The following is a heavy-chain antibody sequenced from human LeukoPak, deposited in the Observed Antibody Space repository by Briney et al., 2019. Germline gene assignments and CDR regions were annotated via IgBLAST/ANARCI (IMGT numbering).Heavy chain of an antibody. CDR3: ARDTVETSYYGSGSYHD. CDR2: ISAYNGNT. V-gene: IGHV1-18*01. Sequence: ASVKVSCKASGYTFTSYGISWVRQAPGQGLEWMGWISAYNGNTNYAQKLQGRVTMTTDTSTSTAYMELRSLRSDDTAVYYCARDTVETSYYGSGSYHDWGPGILVTVS. J-gene: IGHJ4*02. CDR1: GYTFTSYG. D-gene: IGHD3-10*01.